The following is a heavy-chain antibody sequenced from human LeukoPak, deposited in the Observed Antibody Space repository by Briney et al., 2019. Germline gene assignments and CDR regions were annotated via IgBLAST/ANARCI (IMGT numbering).Heavy chain of an antibody. CDR3: ARTGSGYDYYGLVNWFDP. CDR1: GFTVSSNY. Sequence: PGGSLRLSCAASGFTVSSNYMSWVRQAPGKGLEWVSVIYSGGSTYYADSVKGRFTISRDNSKNTLYLQMNSLRAEDTAVYYCARTGSGYDYYGLVNWFDPWGQGTLVTVSS. V-gene: IGHV3-53*01. D-gene: IGHD5-12*01. CDR2: IYSGGST. J-gene: IGHJ5*02.